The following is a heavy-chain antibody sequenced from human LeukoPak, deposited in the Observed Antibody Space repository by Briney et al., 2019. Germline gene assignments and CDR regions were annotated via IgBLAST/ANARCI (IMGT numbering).Heavy chain of an antibody. V-gene: IGHV4-39*07. CDR3: ASGYCDGGSCYSGGDY. Sequence: SETLSLSCTVSGGSISSSTYYWGWIRQSPGKGLEWIGSIYYSGSTYYNPSLKSRVTISTDMSKNQFSLKLTSLTAADTAVYYCASGYCDGGSCYSGGDYWGQGTLVTVSS. CDR1: GGSISSSTYY. CDR2: IYYSGST. J-gene: IGHJ4*02. D-gene: IGHD2-15*01.